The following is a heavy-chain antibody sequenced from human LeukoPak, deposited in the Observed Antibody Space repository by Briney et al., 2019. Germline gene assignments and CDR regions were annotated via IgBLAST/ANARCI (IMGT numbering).Heavy chain of an antibody. J-gene: IGHJ4*02. CDR1: GFTLSSYS. CDR2: ISSNGGST. CDR3: VKGRSMTREYFVW. V-gene: IGHV3-64D*06. D-gene: IGHD4-11*01. Sequence: PGGSLRLSCAASGFTLSSYSMHWVRQAPGKGLEYVSGISSNGGSTYYADSVKGTFTISRDNSKNTLYLEMSGLRTEDTAVYHCVKGRSMTREYFVWWGQGTLVTVSS.